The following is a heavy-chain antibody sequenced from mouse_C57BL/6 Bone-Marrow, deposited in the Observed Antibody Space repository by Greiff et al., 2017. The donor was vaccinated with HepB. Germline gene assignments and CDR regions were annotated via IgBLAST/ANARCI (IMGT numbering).Heavy chain of an antibody. CDR2: IYPGSGST. CDR1: GYTFTSYW. J-gene: IGHJ3*01. CDR3: ARGWLRRRTWFAY. D-gene: IGHD2-2*01. Sequence: QVQLQQPGAELVKPGASVKMSCKASGYTFTSYWITWVKQRPGQGLEWIGDIYPGSGSTNYNEKFKSKATLTVDTSSSTAYMQLSSLTSEDSAVYYCARGWLRRRTWFAYWGQVTLVTVSA. V-gene: IGHV1-55*01.